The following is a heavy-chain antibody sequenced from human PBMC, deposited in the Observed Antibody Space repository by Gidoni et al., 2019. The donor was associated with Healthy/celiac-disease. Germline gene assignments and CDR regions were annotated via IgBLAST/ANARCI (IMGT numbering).Heavy chain of an antibody. V-gene: IGHV3-11*01. Sequence: QVQLVESGGGLVKPGGSLRPSCAAPGFTFRASYLRWIRQAPGTGLEWVSYISSSGSTIYYADSVKGRFTISRDNAKNSLYLQMNSLRAEDTAVYYCARGGGAAAGRYYYYYGMDVWGQGTTVTVSS. CDR2: ISSSGSTI. J-gene: IGHJ6*02. D-gene: IGHD6-13*01. CDR3: ARGGGAAAGRYYYYYGMDV. CDR1: GFTFRASY.